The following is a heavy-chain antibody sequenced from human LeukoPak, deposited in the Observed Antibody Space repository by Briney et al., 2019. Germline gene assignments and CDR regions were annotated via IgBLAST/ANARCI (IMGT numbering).Heavy chain of an antibody. J-gene: IGHJ5*02. CDR1: GFTFSSYA. V-gene: IGHV3-23*01. CDR2: ISGNGGST. CDR3: AKVCLIAAVNWFDP. D-gene: IGHD6-13*01. Sequence: QPGGSLRLSCAASGFTFSSYAMGWVRQAPGKGLEWVSAISGNGGSTYYADSVKGRFTISRDNSKNTLYLQMNSLRAEDTAVYYCAKVCLIAAVNWFDPWGQGTLVTVSS.